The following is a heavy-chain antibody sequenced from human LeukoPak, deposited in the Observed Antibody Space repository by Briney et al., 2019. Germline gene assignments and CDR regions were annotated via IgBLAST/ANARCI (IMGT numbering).Heavy chain of an antibody. CDR2: IYSDESSI. Sequence: PGGSLRLSCAASGFTFSTSWMHWVRHAPGKGLGWVSRIYSDESSIRYADSVKGRFTISRDNAKNTLYLQMNSLRAEDTAVYYCARGNSGTFDYWGQGTLVTVSS. D-gene: IGHD1-26*01. CDR3: ARGNSGTFDY. V-gene: IGHV3-74*01. CDR1: GFTFSTSW. J-gene: IGHJ4*02.